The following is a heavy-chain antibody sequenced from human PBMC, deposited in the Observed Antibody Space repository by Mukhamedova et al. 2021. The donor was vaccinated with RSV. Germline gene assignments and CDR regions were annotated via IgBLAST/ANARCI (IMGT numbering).Heavy chain of an antibody. CDR2: ILPLVGSV. Sequence: GGILPLVGSVFYAPDLRDRVTITADDSTTTVYMSLNNLRSDDTAVYFCARLVPAGTYGALDYWGQGTRVTVSA. CDR3: ARLVPAGTYGALDY. V-gene: IGHV1-69*01. D-gene: IGHD1-14*01. J-gene: IGHJ4*02.